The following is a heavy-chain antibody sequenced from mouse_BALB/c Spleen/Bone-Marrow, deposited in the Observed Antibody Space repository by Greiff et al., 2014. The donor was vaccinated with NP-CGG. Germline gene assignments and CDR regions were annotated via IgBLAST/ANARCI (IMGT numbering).Heavy chain of an antibody. CDR2: ISYGGSYI. Sequence: VQLKDSGGGLVKPGGSLKLSCAASGFTFSDFYMYWVRQTPEKRLEWVATISYGGSYIYYPDSVKGRFTISRDDAKNNLYLQMSSLKSEDTAMYYCARDRGVQGYAMDYWGQGTSVTVSS. CDR1: GFTFSDFY. CDR3: ARDRGVQGYAMDY. D-gene: IGHD2-14*01. J-gene: IGHJ4*01. V-gene: IGHV5-4*02.